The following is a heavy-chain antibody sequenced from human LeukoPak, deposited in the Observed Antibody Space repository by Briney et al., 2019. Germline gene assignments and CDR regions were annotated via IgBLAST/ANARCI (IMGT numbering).Heavy chain of an antibody. D-gene: IGHD7-27*01. CDR3: ARVGIHPREVFDY. CDR2: IYYSGST. V-gene: IGHV4-39*07. J-gene: IGHJ4*02. Sequence: PSETLSLTCTVSGGSISSSSYYWGWIRQPPGKGLEWIGSIYYSGSTYYNPSLKSRVTISVDTSKNQFSLKLSSVTAADTAVYYCARVGIHPREVFDYWGQGTLVTVSS. CDR1: GGSISSSSYY.